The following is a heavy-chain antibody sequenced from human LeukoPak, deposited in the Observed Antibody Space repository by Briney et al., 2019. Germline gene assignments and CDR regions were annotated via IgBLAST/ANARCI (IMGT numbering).Heavy chain of an antibody. Sequence: PGGSLRLSCAASGFTVSSNYMSWVHQAPGKGLEWVSVIYSGGSTYYADSVKGRFTISRDNSKNTLYLQMNSLRAEDTAVYYCARGRSLWIQLWFDYWGQGTLVTVSS. CDR2: IYSGGST. V-gene: IGHV3-66*01. CDR1: GFTVSSNY. D-gene: IGHD5-18*01. J-gene: IGHJ4*02. CDR3: ARGRSLWIQLWFDY.